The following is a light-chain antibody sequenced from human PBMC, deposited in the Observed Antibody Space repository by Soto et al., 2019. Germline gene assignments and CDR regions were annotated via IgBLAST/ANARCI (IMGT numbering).Light chain of an antibody. CDR1: QSVDSSV. CDR2: GTS. Sequence: ETVLTQSPGTLSLSPGESATLFCRASQSVDSSVLAWYQEKPGQAPRLLIYGTSKRAPGIPERFSGSGSGTNFTLTINRLEPEDLALYYCQQFHGSYTFGQGTKLEMK. CDR3: QQFHGSYT. V-gene: IGKV3-20*01. J-gene: IGKJ2*01.